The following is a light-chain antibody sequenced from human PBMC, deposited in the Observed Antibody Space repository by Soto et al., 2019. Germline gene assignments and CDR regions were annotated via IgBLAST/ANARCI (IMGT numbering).Light chain of an antibody. V-gene: IGKV1-5*03. CDR3: QQSNSYRT. CDR1: QSISSW. Sequence: DIQMTQSPSTLSASVGDRVTITCRASQSISSWLAWYQQKPGKAPNLLIYKASTLESGVPSRFSGSGSGTEFTLTISSLQPDDFATYYCQQSNSYRTFGEGPKVEIK. CDR2: KAS. J-gene: IGKJ1*01.